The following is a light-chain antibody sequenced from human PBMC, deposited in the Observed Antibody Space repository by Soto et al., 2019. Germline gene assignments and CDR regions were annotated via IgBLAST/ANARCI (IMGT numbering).Light chain of an antibody. CDR3: QQYGSSPYN. Sequence: EIVLTQSPGTLSLSPGERATLSCRASQSVSSSYLAWYQQKPGQAPSLLIYSASSRATGTPDRFSGSGSGTDFTLTISRLEPADFAVYYCQQYGSSPYNFGQGTKLEIK. J-gene: IGKJ2*01. CDR1: QSVSSSY. CDR2: SAS. V-gene: IGKV3-20*01.